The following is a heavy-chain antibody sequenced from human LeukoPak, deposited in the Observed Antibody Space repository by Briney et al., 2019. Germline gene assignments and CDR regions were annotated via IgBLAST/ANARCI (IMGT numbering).Heavy chain of an antibody. Sequence: SETLSLTCTVSGGSISSYYWSWIRQPAGKGLEWIGRIYTSGSTNYNPSLKSRVTMSVDTSRNQFSLKLSSVTAADTAVYYCARDGVVPAANSWFDPWGQGTLVTVSS. D-gene: IGHD2-2*01. J-gene: IGHJ5*02. CDR2: IYTSGST. CDR1: GGSISSYY. CDR3: ARDGVVPAANSWFDP. V-gene: IGHV4-4*07.